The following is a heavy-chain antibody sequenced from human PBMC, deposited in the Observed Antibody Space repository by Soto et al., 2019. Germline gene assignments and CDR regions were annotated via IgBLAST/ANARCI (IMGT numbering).Heavy chain of an antibody. Sequence: GGSLRLSCAVSGFTVSSDYMSWVRQAPGQGPEWISVIYSTGATYYADSVKGRFTISRDYSKSTLYLQMDSLRSEDTAVYYCVRHSGTYYNFRYWGQGALVTVSS. J-gene: IGHJ4*02. D-gene: IGHD1-26*01. V-gene: IGHV3-53*01. CDR1: GFTVSSDY. CDR3: VRHSGTYYNFRY. CDR2: IYSTGAT.